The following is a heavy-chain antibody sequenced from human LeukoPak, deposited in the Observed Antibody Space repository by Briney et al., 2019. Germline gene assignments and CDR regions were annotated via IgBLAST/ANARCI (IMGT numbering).Heavy chain of an antibody. CDR3: ARDSVAAIGAGYYYYGMDV. CDR1: GASISSGDYY. J-gene: IGHJ6*02. CDR2: IFYSGST. D-gene: IGHD6-6*01. V-gene: IGHV4-30-4*01. Sequence: PSQTLSLTCTVSGASISSGDYYWSWIRQPPGKGLEWIGYIFYSGSTHYNPSLKSRVTMSADTSKNQFSLKLTSVTAADTAVYYCARDSVAAIGAGYYYYGMDVWGQGTTVTVSS.